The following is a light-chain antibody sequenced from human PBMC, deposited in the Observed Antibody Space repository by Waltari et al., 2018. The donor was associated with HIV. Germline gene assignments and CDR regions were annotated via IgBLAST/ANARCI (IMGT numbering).Light chain of an antibody. Sequence: EVVVTQAPAALSVFPGRRGTVSCTTSQNVGNNVAWYQKKSGQSPRLLIYGASTRATGVPGRFGGSGSGTEVNLTIDSLQAVDSAVYYCQHYDNLSRTFGPGTTVEIK. CDR1: QNVGNN. V-gene: IGKV3-15*01. CDR3: QHYDNLSRT. J-gene: IGKJ1*01. CDR2: GAS.